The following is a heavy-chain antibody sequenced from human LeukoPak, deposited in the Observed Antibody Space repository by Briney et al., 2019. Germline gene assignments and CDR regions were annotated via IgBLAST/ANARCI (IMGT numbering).Heavy chain of an antibody. J-gene: IGHJ4*02. CDR2: IWYDGSNK. CDR1: DFTFGSLG. CDR3: AREGPRGNSQFDY. Sequence: GGSRRLPCAGSDFTFGSLGRHWFRQPPGRGLGWVALIWYDGSNKYYTDSVKGRLTISRDNSKNTLYLQMNSLRAEDTAIYYCAREGPRGNSQFDYWGQGTLVTVSS. V-gene: IGHV3-33*01. D-gene: IGHD2/OR15-2a*01.